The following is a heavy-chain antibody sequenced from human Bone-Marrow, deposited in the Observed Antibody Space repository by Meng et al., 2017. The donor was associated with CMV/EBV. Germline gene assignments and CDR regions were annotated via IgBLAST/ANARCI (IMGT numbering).Heavy chain of an antibody. CDR3: ARGRYCSSTSCVNTVLYYYYGMGV. J-gene: IGHJ6*02. CDR1: GGSFSGYY. CDR2: INHSGST. V-gene: IGHV4-34*01. D-gene: IGHD2-2*01. Sequence: GSLRLSCAVYGGSFSGYYWSWIRQPPGKGLEWIGEINHSGSTNYNPSLKSRVTISVDTSKNQFSLKLSSVTAADTAVYYCARGRYCSSTSCVNTVLYYYYGMGVWGQGTTVTVSS.